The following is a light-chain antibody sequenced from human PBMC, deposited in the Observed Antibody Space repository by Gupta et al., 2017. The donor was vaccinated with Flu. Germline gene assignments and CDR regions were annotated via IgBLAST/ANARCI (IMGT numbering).Light chain of an antibody. CDR2: GAS. CDR3: QQYGSLPWT. CDR1: KRGGSSF. Sequence: GTLSLSPAERAPPPFRAGKRGGSSFLAWYQQKPGQAPRLLVYGASSRATGIPARFSGSESGTDFTLTISRLEPEDSAVYYCQQYGSLPWTFGQGTKVEIK. V-gene: IGKV3-20*01. J-gene: IGKJ1*01.